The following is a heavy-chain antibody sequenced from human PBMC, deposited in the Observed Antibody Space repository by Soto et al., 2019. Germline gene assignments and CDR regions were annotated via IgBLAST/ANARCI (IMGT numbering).Heavy chain of an antibody. V-gene: IGHV4-59*12. CDR2: IYYSGST. J-gene: IGHJ6*03. Sequence: SETLSLTCTVSGGSISSYYWSWIRQPPGKGLEWIGYIYYSGSTNYNPSLKSRVTISVDTSKNQFSLKLSSVTAADTAVYYCAALRYQLLKMKTYYYYMDVWGKGTTVTVSS. CDR1: GGSISSYY. CDR3: AALRYQLLKMKTYYYYMDV. D-gene: IGHD2-2*01.